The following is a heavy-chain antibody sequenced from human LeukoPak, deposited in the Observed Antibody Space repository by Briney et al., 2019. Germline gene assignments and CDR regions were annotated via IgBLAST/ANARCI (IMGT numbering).Heavy chain of an antibody. Sequence: GGSLRPSCAASGFTVRNNYMSWVRQAPGKGLEWVSVIYSGGSTYYADSVKGRFTISRDNSKNTLYLQMNSLRAEDTAVYFCATGERMVRGDGVDYWGQGTLVTVSS. J-gene: IGHJ4*02. CDR2: IYSGGST. CDR1: GFTVRNNY. CDR3: ATGERMVRGDGVDY. D-gene: IGHD3-10*01. V-gene: IGHV3-66*01.